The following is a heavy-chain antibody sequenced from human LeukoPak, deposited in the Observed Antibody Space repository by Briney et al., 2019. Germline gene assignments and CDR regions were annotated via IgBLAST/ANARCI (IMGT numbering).Heavy chain of an antibody. D-gene: IGHD4-17*01. V-gene: IGHV3-30-3*01. CDR1: GFTFSSYA. CDR2: ISFDGSNK. Sequence: GGSLRLSCAASGFTFSSYAMHWVRQAPGKGLEWVAVISFDGSNKYYADSVKGRFTISRDNAKNSLYLQMNSLRAEDTAVYYCARITVTTIGWFDPWGQGTLVTVSS. J-gene: IGHJ5*02. CDR3: ARITVTTIGWFDP.